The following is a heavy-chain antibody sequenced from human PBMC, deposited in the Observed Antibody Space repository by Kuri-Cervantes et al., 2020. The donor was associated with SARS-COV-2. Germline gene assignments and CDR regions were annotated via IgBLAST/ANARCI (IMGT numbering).Heavy chain of an antibody. J-gene: IGHJ4*02. CDR2: ISGSGGST. CDR3: ASLYGDFDY. V-gene: IGHV3-23*01. D-gene: IGHD4-17*01. CDR1: GFTFSSYA. Sequence: GESLKISCAASGFTFSSYAMSWVRQAPGKGLEWVSAISGSGGSTYYADSVKGRFTISRDNAKNTLYLQMNSLRAEDTAAYYCASLYGDFDYWGQGTLVTVSS.